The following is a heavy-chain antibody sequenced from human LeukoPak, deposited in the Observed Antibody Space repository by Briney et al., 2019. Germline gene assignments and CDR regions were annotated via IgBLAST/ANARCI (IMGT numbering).Heavy chain of an antibody. CDR3: AADDFDY. J-gene: IGHJ4*02. CDR2: ISCDGSNK. V-gene: IGHV3-30-3*01. Sequence: GGSLRLSCAASGFTFSSYAMHWVRQAPGKGLEWVAVISCDGSNKYYADSVKGRFTISRDNSKNTLYLQMNSLRAEDTAVYYCAADDFDYWGQGTLVTVSS. CDR1: GFTFSSYA.